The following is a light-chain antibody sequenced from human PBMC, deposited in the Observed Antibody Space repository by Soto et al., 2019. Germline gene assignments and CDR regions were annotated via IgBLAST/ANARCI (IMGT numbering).Light chain of an antibody. CDR3: QQRSNWPPLT. Sequence: EIVLTQSPATLSLSPGERATLSCRASQSVSSYFAWYQQQPGQAPRLLVYDASNRATGTPARFSGSGSETDFTLTISSLEPEDFAVYYCQQRSNWPPLTFGGGTKVEIK. CDR2: DAS. V-gene: IGKV3-11*01. J-gene: IGKJ4*01. CDR1: QSVSSY.